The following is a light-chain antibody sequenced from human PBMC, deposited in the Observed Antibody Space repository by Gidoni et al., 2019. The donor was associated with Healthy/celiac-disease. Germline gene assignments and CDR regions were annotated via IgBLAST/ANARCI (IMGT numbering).Light chain of an antibody. Sequence: DIQMTQSPSSLSASVGDRVTITCRASQSISSYLNWYQQKPGKAPKLLIYAASSLQSGVPSRFSGSGSGTDFTLTISSLQPEDFATYYCQQSYSTPDFTFGPXTKVDIK. J-gene: IGKJ3*01. CDR2: AAS. CDR1: QSISSY. V-gene: IGKV1-39*01. CDR3: QQSYSTPDFT.